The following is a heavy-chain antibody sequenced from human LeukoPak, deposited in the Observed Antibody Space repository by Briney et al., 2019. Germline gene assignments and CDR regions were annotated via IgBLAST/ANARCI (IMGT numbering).Heavy chain of an antibody. CDR1: GGSFSGYY. V-gene: IGHV4-34*01. D-gene: IGHD3-22*01. J-gene: IGHJ4*02. Sequence: SETLSLTCAAYGGSFSGYYWSWIRQPPGKGLEWIGEINHSGSTNYNPSLRSRVTISVDTSKNQFSLKLSSVTAADTAVYYCARVTGGTMIVAHFDYWGQGTLVTVSS. CDR3: ARVTGGTMIVAHFDY. CDR2: INHSGST.